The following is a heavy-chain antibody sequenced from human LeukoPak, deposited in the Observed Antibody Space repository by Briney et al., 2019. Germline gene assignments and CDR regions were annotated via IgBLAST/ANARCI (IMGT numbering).Heavy chain of an antibody. V-gene: IGHV4-31*03. Sequence: SQTLSLTCTVSGGSISSGGYYWSWIRQHPGKGLEWIGYIYYSGSTYYNPSLKSRVTISVDTSKNQFSLKLSSVTAADTAVYYCARATGGGVVVPAAVFDYWGQGTLVTVSS. CDR1: GGSISSGGYY. CDR2: IYYSGST. D-gene: IGHD2-2*01. CDR3: ARATGGGVVVPAAVFDY. J-gene: IGHJ4*02.